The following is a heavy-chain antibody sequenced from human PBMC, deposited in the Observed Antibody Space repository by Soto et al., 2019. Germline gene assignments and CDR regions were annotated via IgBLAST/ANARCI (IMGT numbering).Heavy chain of an antibody. J-gene: IGHJ4*02. CDR2: ISYDGSNK. CDR1: GFTFSSYA. Sequence: QVQLVESGGGVVQPGRSLRLSCAASGFTFSSYAMHWVRQAPGKGLEWVAVISYDGSNKYYADSVKGRFTISRDNSKNTLYLQMNSLGAEDTAVYYCARDLAMVVAAFPYWGQGTLGTVSS. CDR3: ARDLAMVVAAFPY. D-gene: IGHD2-15*01. V-gene: IGHV3-30-3*01.